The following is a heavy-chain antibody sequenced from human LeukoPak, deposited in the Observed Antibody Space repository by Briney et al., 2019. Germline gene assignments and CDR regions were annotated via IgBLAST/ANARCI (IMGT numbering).Heavy chain of an antibody. CDR1: GFTFSSYA. CDR2: IGGSGGST. Sequence: QTGGSLRLSCAASGFTFSSYAMSWVRQAPGKGLEWVSSIGGSGGSTDYADSVKGRFTISRDNSKNTLFLQMNSLRAEDTSVYYCAKPYSSGWWYFDYWGQGTLVTVSS. J-gene: IGHJ4*02. D-gene: IGHD6-19*01. CDR3: AKPYSSGWWYFDY. V-gene: IGHV3-23*01.